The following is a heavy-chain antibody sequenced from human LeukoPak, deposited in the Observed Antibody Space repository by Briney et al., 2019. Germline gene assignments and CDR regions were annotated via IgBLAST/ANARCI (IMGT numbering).Heavy chain of an antibody. Sequence: ASVTVSCKASGYIFTTYAITWVRQAPGQGLEWMGGISAFNGNANYAQKFQGRVTMTTDTSTSTAYMELRSLRSDDTAVYYCAGVWFGGAGAFDIWGQGTMVTVSS. D-gene: IGHD3-10*01. CDR1: GYIFTTYA. J-gene: IGHJ3*02. CDR2: ISAFNGNA. V-gene: IGHV1-18*01. CDR3: AGVWFGGAGAFDI.